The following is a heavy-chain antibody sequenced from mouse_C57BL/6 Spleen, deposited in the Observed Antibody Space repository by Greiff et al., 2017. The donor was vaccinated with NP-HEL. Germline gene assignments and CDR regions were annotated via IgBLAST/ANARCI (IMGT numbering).Heavy chain of an antibody. J-gene: IGHJ4*01. V-gene: IGHV1-52*01. CDR1: GYVFTSYW. Sequence: QVQLQQPGAELVRPGSSVKLSCKASGYVFTSYWMHWVKQRPIQGLEWIGNIDPSDSETHYNQKFKDKATLTVDKSSSTAYMQLSSLTSEDSAVYYCARRDYYGSSPYYYAMDYWGQGTSVTVSS. D-gene: IGHD1-1*01. CDR2: IDPSDSET. CDR3: ARRDYYGSSPYYYAMDY.